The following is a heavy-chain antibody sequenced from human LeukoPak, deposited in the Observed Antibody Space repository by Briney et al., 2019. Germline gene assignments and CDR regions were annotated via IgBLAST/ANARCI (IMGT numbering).Heavy chain of an antibody. CDR1: GFTFSSYG. CDR3: ANDPATLDAFDI. Sequence: GGSLRLSCAASGFTFSSYGMHWVRQAPGKGLEWVAVISYDGSNKYYADSVKGRFTISRDNSKNTLYLQMNSLRAEDTAVYYCANDPATLDAFDIWGQGTMVTVSS. J-gene: IGHJ3*02. CDR2: ISYDGSNK. V-gene: IGHV3-30*18.